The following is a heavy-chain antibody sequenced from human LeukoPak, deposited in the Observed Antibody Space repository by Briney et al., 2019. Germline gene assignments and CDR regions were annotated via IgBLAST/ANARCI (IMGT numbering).Heavy chain of an antibody. CDR2: IKQDGSEK. V-gene: IGHV3-7*01. CDR1: GFTFSSYW. J-gene: IGHJ3*02. Sequence: GGSLRLSCAASGFTFSSYWMSWVRQAPGKGLEWVANIKQDGSEKHYVDSVKGRFTISRDNAKNSLYLQMNSLRAEDTAVYYCARDHYDSTLRGAFDIWGQGTMVTVSS. CDR3: ARDHYDSTLRGAFDI. D-gene: IGHD3-22*01.